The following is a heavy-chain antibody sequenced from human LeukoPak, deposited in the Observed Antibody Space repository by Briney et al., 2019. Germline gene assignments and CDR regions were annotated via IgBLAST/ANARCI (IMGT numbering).Heavy chain of an antibody. Sequence: GASVKVSCKASGGTFSSYAISWVRQAPGQGLEWMGRIIPILGIANYAQKFQGRVAITADKSTSTAYMGLSSLRSEDTAVYYCAQERRFYYDSSGYYPYFDYWGQGTLVTVSS. CDR1: GGTFSSYA. D-gene: IGHD3-22*01. J-gene: IGHJ4*02. CDR2: IIPILGIA. V-gene: IGHV1-69*04. CDR3: AQERRFYYDSSGYYPYFDY.